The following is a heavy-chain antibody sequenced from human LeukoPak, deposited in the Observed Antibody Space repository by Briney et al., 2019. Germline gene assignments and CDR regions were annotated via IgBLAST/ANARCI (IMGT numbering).Heavy chain of an antibody. J-gene: IGHJ4*02. CDR1: GGSISSHY. D-gene: IGHD3-22*01. V-gene: IGHV4-59*11. CDR3: ARGRGTDYYDSSGYSMFDY. Sequence: PSETLSLTCTVSGGSISSHYRSWIRQPPGKGLEWIGYIYYSGSTNYNPSLKSRVTISVDTSKNQFSLKLSSVTAADTAVYYCARGRGTDYYDSSGYSMFDYWGQGTLVAVSS. CDR2: IYYSGST.